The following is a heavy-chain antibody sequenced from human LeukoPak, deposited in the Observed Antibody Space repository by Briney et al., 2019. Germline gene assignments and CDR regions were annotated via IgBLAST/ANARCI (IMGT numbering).Heavy chain of an antibody. CDR3: ARQNDFRLDY. D-gene: IGHD3-3*01. CDR1: GYSFSNYW. J-gene: IGHJ4*02. V-gene: IGHV5-51*01. Sequence: GESLKISCQGSGYSFSNYWIGWVRQMPEKGLEWMGIIYPGDSDTRYSPSLQGQVTISVDTSIGTAYLQWSSLKASDTAIYYCARQNDFRLDYWGQGTLVIVSS. CDR2: IYPGDSDT.